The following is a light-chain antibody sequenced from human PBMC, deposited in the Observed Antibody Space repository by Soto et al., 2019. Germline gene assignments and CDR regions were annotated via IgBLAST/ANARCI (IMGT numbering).Light chain of an antibody. CDR1: QNILYNSNNKNY. J-gene: IGKJ2*01. CDR2: WAS. Sequence: DIVMTQSPDSLAVSLGERATINCESSQNILYNSNNKNYLAWYQQKPGQPPKLLFYWASTRESGVPDRFSGSGSGTDFTLTISSLQADDVALYYCQQYYSTPNTFGQGTKLEI. V-gene: IGKV4-1*01. CDR3: QQYYSTPNT.